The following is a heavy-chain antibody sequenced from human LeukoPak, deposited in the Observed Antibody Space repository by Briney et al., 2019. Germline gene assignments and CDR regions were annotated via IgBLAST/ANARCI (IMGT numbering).Heavy chain of an antibody. CDR1: GYSFTNYW. J-gene: IGHJ4*02. Sequence: GESLKISCKGSGYSFTNYWIGWVRQMAGQGLEWIGIIYPGDSDTRYSPSFQGQVTISADKSINTAYLQWSSLKASDTAIYYCARRDTGFEFFDSWGQGTLVTVS. V-gene: IGHV5-51*01. D-gene: IGHD5-12*01. CDR2: IYPGDSDT. CDR3: ARRDTGFEFFDS.